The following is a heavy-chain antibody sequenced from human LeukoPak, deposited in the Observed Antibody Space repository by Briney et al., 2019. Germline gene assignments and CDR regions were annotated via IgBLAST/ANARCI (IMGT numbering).Heavy chain of an antibody. CDR3: ARSNPYYYDSEAFDI. J-gene: IGHJ3*02. CDR2: IYYSGST. CDR1: GGSISSYY. V-gene: IGHV4-59*01. Sequence: SETLSLTCTVSGGSISSYYWSWIRQPPGKGLEWIGYIYYSGSTNYNPSLKSRVTMSVDTSKNQFSLKLSSVTAADTAVYYCARSNPYYYDSEAFDIWGQGTMVTVSS. D-gene: IGHD3-22*01.